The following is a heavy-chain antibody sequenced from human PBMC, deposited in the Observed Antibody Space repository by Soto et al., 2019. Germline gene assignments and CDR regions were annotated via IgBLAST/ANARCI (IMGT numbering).Heavy chain of an antibody. D-gene: IGHD6-19*01. V-gene: IGHV1-69*02. CDR2: IIPILGIA. CDR1: GGTFSSYT. CDR3: ARAIRGLACQY. Sequence: QVQLVQSGAEVKKPGSSVKVSCKASGGTFSSYTISWVRQAPGQGLEWMGRIIPILGIANYAQKFQGRVTITADKSTSTAYMELSSLRSEDTAVYYFARAIRGLACQYWGQGTLVTVSS. J-gene: IGHJ4*02.